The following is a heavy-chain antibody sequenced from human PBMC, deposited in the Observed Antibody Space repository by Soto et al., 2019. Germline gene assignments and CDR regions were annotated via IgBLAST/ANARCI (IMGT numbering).Heavy chain of an antibody. CDR2: INPNSGGT. CDR1: GYTFTGYY. D-gene: IGHD3-9*01. Sequence: ASVKVSCKASGYTFTGYYMHWVRQAPGQGLEWMGWINPNSGGTNYAQKLQGWVTMTRDTSISTAYMELSRLRSDDTAVYYCAREGYDILTGAPYYYGMDVWGQGTTVTVSS. CDR3: AREGYDILTGAPYYYGMDV. J-gene: IGHJ6*02. V-gene: IGHV1-2*04.